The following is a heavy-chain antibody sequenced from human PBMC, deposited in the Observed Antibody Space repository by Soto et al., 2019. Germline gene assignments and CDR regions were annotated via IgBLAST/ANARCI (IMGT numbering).Heavy chain of an antibody. J-gene: IGHJ2*01. D-gene: IGHD5-18*01. CDR3: ARDSLSNVDTAMVTRYFDL. V-gene: IGHV1-69*01. CDR1: GGTFSSYA. Sequence: QVQLVQSGAEVKKPGSSVKVSCKASGGTFSSYAISWVRQAPGQGLEWMGGIIPIFGTANYAQKFQGRVTITADESTSTASMELSSLRSEDTAVYYCARDSLSNVDTAMVTRYFDLWGRGTLVTVSS. CDR2: IIPIFGTA.